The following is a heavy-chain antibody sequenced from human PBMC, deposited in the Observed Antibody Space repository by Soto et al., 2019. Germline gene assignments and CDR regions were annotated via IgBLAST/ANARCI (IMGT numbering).Heavy chain of an antibody. CDR1: GFTFHSYG. CDR3: ARDPGYGDFFDY. V-gene: IGHV3-33*01. Sequence: PGGSLRLSCAASGFTFHSYGMHWVRQAPGKGLEWVAVIWYDGSNKYYADSVKGRFTISRDNSKNTLYLQMNSLRAEDTAVYYCARDPGYGDFFDYWGQGTLVTVSS. J-gene: IGHJ4*02. D-gene: IGHD4-17*01. CDR2: IWYDGSNK.